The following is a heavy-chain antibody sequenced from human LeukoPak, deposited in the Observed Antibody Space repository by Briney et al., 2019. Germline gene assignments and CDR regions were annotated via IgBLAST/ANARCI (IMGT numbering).Heavy chain of an antibody. Sequence: ASVKVSCKASGYTFTGYYMHWVRQAPGQGLEWMGWINPNSGGTNYAQKFQGRVTMTRGTSISTAYMELSRLRSDDTAVYYCARGSTEGYSSSRGGWFDPWGQGTLVTVSS. J-gene: IGHJ5*02. V-gene: IGHV1-2*02. D-gene: IGHD6-13*01. CDR1: GYTFTGYY. CDR3: ARGSTEGYSSSRGGWFDP. CDR2: INPNSGGT.